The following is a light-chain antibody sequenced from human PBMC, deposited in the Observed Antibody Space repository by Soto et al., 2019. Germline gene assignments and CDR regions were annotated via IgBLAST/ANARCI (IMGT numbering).Light chain of an antibody. CDR3: SSYTTSRAYV. J-gene: IGLJ1*01. CDR2: EVS. Sequence: SALTQPASVSGSPGQSITISCTGTSSDVGAYNYVSWYQQQSGKAPKLMIHEVSNRPSGVSNRFSGSKSGNTASLTISGLKAEDEADYYCSSYTTSRAYVFGIGTKV. CDR1: SSDVGAYNY. V-gene: IGLV2-14*01.